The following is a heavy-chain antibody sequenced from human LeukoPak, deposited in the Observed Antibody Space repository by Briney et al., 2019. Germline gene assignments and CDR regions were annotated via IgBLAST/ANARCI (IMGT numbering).Heavy chain of an antibody. V-gene: IGHV5-51*01. CDR1: GYSFTTYW. Sequence: GESLKISCKGSGYSFTTYWIVWVRQMPGKGLEWMGIIYPGDSDTRYSPSFQGQVTISADKSISTAYLQWSSLKASDTAMYYCARSINDYGAMGYFQHWGQGTLVTVSS. J-gene: IGHJ1*01. D-gene: IGHD4-17*01. CDR3: ARSINDYGAMGYFQH. CDR2: IYPGDSDT.